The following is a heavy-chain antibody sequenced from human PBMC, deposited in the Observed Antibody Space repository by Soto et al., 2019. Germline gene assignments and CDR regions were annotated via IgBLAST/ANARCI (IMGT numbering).Heavy chain of an antibody. CDR3: AKGVAVPRTYFQH. V-gene: IGHV3-30*18. CDR1: GFTFSSYG. D-gene: IGHD6-19*01. CDR2: ISYDGSNE. J-gene: IGHJ1*01. Sequence: QVQLVESGGGVVQPGRSLTLSCAASGFTFSSYGMHWVRQAPGKGLEWVAVISYDGSNEYYGDSVKGRFTISRDNSKNTLYLQMNSLRAEDTAMYYCAKGVAVPRTYFQHWGQGTLVTVSS.